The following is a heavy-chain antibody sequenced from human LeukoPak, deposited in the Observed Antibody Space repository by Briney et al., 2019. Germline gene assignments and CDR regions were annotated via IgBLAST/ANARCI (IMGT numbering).Heavy chain of an antibody. D-gene: IGHD3-10*01. V-gene: IGHV4-4*02. CDR2: IYNSGRT. CDR1: GGSISNSNW. CDR3: AKVAKYYYGSETYFFFDH. Sequence: PSETLSLTCAVSGGSISNSNWWTWVRQPPGKGLGWIGEIYNSGRTHYNSSLKSRVTISVDKSKNQLSLHLRSVTAADTAVYYCAKVAKYYYGSETYFFFDHWGQGTLVTVSS. J-gene: IGHJ4*02.